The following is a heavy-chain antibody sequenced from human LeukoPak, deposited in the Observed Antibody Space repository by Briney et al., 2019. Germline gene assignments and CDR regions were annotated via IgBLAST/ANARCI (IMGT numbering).Heavy chain of an antibody. CDR2: INPNSVGT. Sequence: ASVKVSCKASGYTFTGYYMHWVRQAPGQGLEWMGWINPNSVGTNYAQKFQGRVTMTRDTSISTAYMELSSLTSDDTAVYYCARGVVAATFYYYMDVWGKGTTVTVSS. J-gene: IGHJ6*03. D-gene: IGHD2-15*01. V-gene: IGHV1-2*02. CDR1: GYTFTGYY. CDR3: ARGVVAATFYYYMDV.